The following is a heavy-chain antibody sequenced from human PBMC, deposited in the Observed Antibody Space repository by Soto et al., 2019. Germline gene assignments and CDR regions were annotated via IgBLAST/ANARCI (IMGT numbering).Heavy chain of an antibody. CDR3: ARSVLPTTYYYDSSGSSHYYYYYGMDV. CDR2: IIPIFGTA. V-gene: IGHV1-69*06. Sequence: GASVKVSCKASGGTFSSYAISWVRQAPGQGLEWMGGIIPIFGTANYAQKFQGRVTITADKSTSTAYMELSSLRSEDTAVYYCARSVLPTTYYYDSSGSSHYYYYYGMDVWGQGTTVTVYS. CDR1: GGTFSSYA. D-gene: IGHD3-22*01. J-gene: IGHJ6*02.